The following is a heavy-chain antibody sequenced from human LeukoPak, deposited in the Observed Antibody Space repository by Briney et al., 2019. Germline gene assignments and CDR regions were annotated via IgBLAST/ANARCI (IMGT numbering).Heavy chain of an antibody. CDR3: ARSFRRYYYGSGSYLYFDY. Sequence: PSETLSLTCAAYGGSFSGYYWSWIRQPPGKGLEWIGEINHSGSTNYNPSLKSRVTISVDTSKNQFSLKLSSVTAADTAVYYCARSFRRYYYGSGSYLYFDYWGQGTLVTVSS. CDR1: GGSFSGYY. D-gene: IGHD3-10*01. J-gene: IGHJ4*02. V-gene: IGHV4-34*01. CDR2: INHSGST.